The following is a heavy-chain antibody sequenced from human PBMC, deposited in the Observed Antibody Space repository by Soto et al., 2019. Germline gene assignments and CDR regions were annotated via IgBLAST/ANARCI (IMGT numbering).Heavy chain of an antibody. CDR1: GFTFDDYA. CDR3: AKDPVGFWSGQIYYFDY. Sequence: GGSLRLSCAASGFTFDDYAMHWVRQAPGKGLEWVSGISWNSGSIRYADSVKGRFTISRDNAKNSLYLQMNSLRAEDTALYYCAKDPVGFWSGQIYYFDYWGQGTLVTSPQ. D-gene: IGHD3-3*01. CDR2: ISWNSGSI. J-gene: IGHJ4*02. V-gene: IGHV3-9*01.